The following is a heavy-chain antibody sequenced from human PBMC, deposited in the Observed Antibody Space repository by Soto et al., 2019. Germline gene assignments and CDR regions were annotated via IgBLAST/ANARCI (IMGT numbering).Heavy chain of an antibody. J-gene: IGHJ3*02. Sequence: EVQLVESGGGLVQPGGSLRLSCVASGFTFSNYAMHWVRQAPGKGLEYVSAITSNGGSTYYANSVKGRFTISRDTSKNSLYVQMGCRRAEDMAVYYCEGVGAYAYDIWGQGTMVTVSS. CDR2: ITSNGGST. CDR1: GFTFSNYA. CDR3: EGVGAYAYDI. V-gene: IGHV3-64*01.